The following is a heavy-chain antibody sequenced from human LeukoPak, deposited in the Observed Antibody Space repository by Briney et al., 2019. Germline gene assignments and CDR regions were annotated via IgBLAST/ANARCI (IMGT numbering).Heavy chain of an antibody. CDR1: GGSISSYY. CDR2: IYYSGST. J-gene: IGHJ5*02. V-gene: IGHV4-59*01. Sequence: SETLSLTCTVSGGSISSYYWSWIRQPPGKGLEWIGYIYYSGSTNYNPSLKSRVTISVDTSKNQFSLKLSSVTAADTAVYYCARGLNGDYAETNWFDPWGQGTLVTVSS. CDR3: ARGLNGDYAETNWFDP. D-gene: IGHD4-17*01.